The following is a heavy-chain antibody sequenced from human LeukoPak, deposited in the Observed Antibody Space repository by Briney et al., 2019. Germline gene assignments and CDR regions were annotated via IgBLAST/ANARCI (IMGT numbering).Heavy chain of an antibody. D-gene: IGHD3-10*01. V-gene: IGHV3-30-3*01. J-gene: IGHJ4*02. CDR1: GFTFRSYA. CDR2: ISYDGSNK. CDR3: ARARDYYGSGSYYSY. Sequence: PGGSLRLSCAASGFTFRSYAMHWVRQAPGKGLEWVAVISYDGSNKNYADSVKGRFTISRDNSKNTLFLQMNSLRAEDTAVYNCARARDYYGSGSYYSYWGQGTRVTVSS.